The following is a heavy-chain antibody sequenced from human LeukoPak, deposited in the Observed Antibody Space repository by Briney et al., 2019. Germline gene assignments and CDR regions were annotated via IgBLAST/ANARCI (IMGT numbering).Heavy chain of an antibody. J-gene: IGHJ6*02. CDR3: ARDDYDSWDYYYYGMDV. CDR2: INSDGSFT. CDR1: GFTFSSYW. Sequence: PGGSLRLSCAASGFTFSSYWMHWVRQAPGKGLVWVSLINSDGSFTTYADSVKGRFTISRDNAKNTVYVQMNSLRAEDTAVYYCARDDYDSWDYYYYGMDVWGQGTTVTVSS. D-gene: IGHD3-3*01. V-gene: IGHV3-74*01.